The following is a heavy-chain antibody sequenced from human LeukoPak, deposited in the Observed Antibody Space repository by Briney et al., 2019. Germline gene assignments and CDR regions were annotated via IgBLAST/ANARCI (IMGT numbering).Heavy chain of an antibody. V-gene: IGHV4-31*03. CDR1: GGSISSGGYS. Sequence: PSETLSLTCTVSGGSISSGGYSWSWIRQHPGKGLEWIGYIYYSGSTYYNPSLKSRVTISVDTSKNQFSLKLSSVTAADTAVYYCAVRPYCSSTSCRNNWFDPWGQGTLVTVSS. J-gene: IGHJ5*02. CDR2: IYYSGST. CDR3: AVRPYCSSTSCRNNWFDP. D-gene: IGHD2-2*01.